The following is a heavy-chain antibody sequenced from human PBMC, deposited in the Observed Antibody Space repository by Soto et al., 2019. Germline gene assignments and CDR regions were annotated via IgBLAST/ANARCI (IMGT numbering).Heavy chain of an antibody. CDR2: IWYDGGNK. V-gene: IGHV3-33*01. J-gene: IGHJ6*02. CDR1: GYTFSSYA. Sequence: QVQLVQSGAEVKKPGASVKVSCKASGYTFSSYAMHWVRQAPGKGLEWVAVIWYDGGNKYYADSVKGRFTISRDNSKNTLYLQMNSLRGEDTAVYHCARCHYSGSARTYGMDVWGQGTTVTVSS. CDR3: ARCHYSGSARTYGMDV. D-gene: IGHD3-10*01.